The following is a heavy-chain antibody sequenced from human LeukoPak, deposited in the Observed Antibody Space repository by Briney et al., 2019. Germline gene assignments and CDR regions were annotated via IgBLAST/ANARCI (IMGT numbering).Heavy chain of an antibody. CDR1: GHRFTNHW. D-gene: IGHD1-26*01. CDR2: INLGDSDT. CDR3: ARRPYSGSPNWFDP. J-gene: IGHJ5*02. V-gene: IGHV5-51*01. Sequence: GEPLQISCEVSGHRFTNHWIGWVRQMPGKGLEWMGIINLGDSDTKYSPSFQGQVTISLDKSISTAYLQWRSLKASDTAMYYCARRPYSGSPNWFDPWGQGTLVTVSS.